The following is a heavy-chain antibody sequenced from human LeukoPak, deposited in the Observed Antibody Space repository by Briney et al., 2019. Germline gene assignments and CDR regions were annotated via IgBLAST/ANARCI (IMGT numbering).Heavy chain of an antibody. Sequence: SETLSLTCTVSGGSVSDYYWSWIRQAPGKGLEWVGYIYYSGSTNYNPSLKSRVTMSVDTSKNQFSLKLRSETTTDTAVYYCARRINYFDYWGLGTLVTVSS. J-gene: IGHJ4*02. D-gene: IGHD5-24*01. CDR1: GGSVSDYY. CDR3: ARRINYFDY. CDR2: IYYSGST. V-gene: IGHV4-59*02.